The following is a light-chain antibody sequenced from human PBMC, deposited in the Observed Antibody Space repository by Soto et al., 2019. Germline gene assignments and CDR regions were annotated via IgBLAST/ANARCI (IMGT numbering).Light chain of an antibody. CDR1: SSNIGSNT. Sequence: QSVLTQPPSASGTPRQRVTISCSGSSSNIGSNTVNWYQQLPGTAPKLLIYSNNQRPSGVPDRFSGSKSGTSASLAISGLQSEDEADYYCAAWDDSLNGRWVFGGGTKLTVL. CDR2: SNN. CDR3: AAWDDSLNGRWV. V-gene: IGLV1-44*01. J-gene: IGLJ3*02.